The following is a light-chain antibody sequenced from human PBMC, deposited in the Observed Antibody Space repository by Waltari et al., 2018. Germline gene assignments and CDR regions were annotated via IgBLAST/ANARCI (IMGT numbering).Light chain of an antibody. V-gene: IGLV2-23*01. CDR2: DDN. J-gene: IGLJ3*02. CDR3: CSYAGSGTTWV. Sequence: QSALTQPASVSVSPGQSITLSCTGASIDVGSYNLVSWYQQNPDKAPKLMIYDDNKRPSGFYTRFSGSKSGNTSSLTISGLQAEDEADYSCCSYAGSGTTWVFGGGTKLTIL. CDR1: SIDVGSYNL.